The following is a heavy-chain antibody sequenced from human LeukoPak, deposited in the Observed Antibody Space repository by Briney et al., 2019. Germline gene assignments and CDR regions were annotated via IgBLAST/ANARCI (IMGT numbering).Heavy chain of an antibody. J-gene: IGHJ6*03. V-gene: IGHV3-23*01. CDR2: ISGSGGST. D-gene: IGHD5-12*01. CDR1: GFTFSSYA. CDR3: AKAFKRGYSGPLYYYYYMDV. Sequence: GGSLRLSCAASGFTFSSYAMSWVRQASGKGLEWVSAISGSGGSTYYADSVKGRFTISRDNSKNTLYLQMNSLRAEDTAVYYCAKAFKRGYSGPLYYYYYMDVWGKGTTVTVSS.